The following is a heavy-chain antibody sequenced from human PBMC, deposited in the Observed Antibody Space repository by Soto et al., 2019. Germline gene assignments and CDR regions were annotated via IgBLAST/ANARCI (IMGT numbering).Heavy chain of an antibody. Sequence: SETLSLTCTVSGGSISSGGYYWSWIRQHPGKGLECIGYIYYSGSTYYNPSLESRVTISVDKSKNQFSLKLSSVTAADTAVYYCARAQGWYSSSWYNYWGQGTLVTVSS. V-gene: IGHV4-31*03. J-gene: IGHJ4*02. CDR3: ARAQGWYSSSWYNY. CDR1: GGSISSGGYY. D-gene: IGHD6-13*01. CDR2: IYYSGST.